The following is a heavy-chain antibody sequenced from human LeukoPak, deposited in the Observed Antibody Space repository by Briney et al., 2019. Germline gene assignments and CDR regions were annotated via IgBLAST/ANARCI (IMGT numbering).Heavy chain of an antibody. Sequence: ASVKVSFKSSGYTFTIYGISWVRQAPGQGLEWMGWISAYNGNTNYAQKLQGRVTMTTDTSTSTAYMELRSLRSDDTAVYYCAGDRESGSYYPKPCDYWGQGTLVTVSS. CDR2: ISAYNGNT. J-gene: IGHJ4*02. CDR1: GYTFTIYG. V-gene: IGHV1-18*01. CDR3: AGDRESGSYYPKPCDY. D-gene: IGHD1-26*01.